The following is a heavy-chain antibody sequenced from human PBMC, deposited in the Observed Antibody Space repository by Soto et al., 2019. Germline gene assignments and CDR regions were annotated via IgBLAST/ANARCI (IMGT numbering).Heavy chain of an antibody. Sequence: ASVKVSCKASGYTFTGYYMYWARQAPGQGLEWMGWINPNSGGTNYAQKFQGWVTMTRDTSISTAYMELSRLRSDDTAVYYCARDGGTTTVSRDRYYYYYMDVWGKGTTVTVSS. D-gene: IGHD4-17*01. CDR1: GYTFTGYY. V-gene: IGHV1-2*04. CDR2: INPNSGGT. CDR3: ARDGGTTTVSRDRYYYYYMDV. J-gene: IGHJ6*03.